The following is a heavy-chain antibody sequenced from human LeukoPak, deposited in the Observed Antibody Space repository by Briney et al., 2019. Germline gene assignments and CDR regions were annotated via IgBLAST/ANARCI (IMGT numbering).Heavy chain of an antibody. CDR1: GVTLSTYA. D-gene: IGHD3-3*01. CDR2: ISGSGGST. CDR3: AKGNDFWSGYSLSFDY. V-gene: IGHV3-23*01. Sequence: GGSLRLSCAASGVTLSTYAMSWARQAPGKGLEWVSAISGSGGSTYYADSVKGRFTISRDNSKNTLYLQMNSLRAEDTAVYYCAKGNDFWSGYSLSFDYWGQGTLVTVSS. J-gene: IGHJ4*02.